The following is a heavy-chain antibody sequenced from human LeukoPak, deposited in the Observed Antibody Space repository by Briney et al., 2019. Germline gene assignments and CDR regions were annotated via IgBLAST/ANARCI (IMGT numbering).Heavy chain of an antibody. J-gene: IGHJ4*02. V-gene: IGHV3-30*19. D-gene: IGHD1-26*01. CDR2: IWFDGSNK. CDR1: GFTFSGYG. CDR3: ARDFHVVGATTTDY. Sequence: GRSLRLSCAASGFTFSGYGMHWVRQAPGKGLEWVAVIWFDGSNKYYADSVKGRFTISRDNSKNTLYLQMNSLRAEDTAVYYCARDFHVVGATTTDYWGQGTLVTVSS.